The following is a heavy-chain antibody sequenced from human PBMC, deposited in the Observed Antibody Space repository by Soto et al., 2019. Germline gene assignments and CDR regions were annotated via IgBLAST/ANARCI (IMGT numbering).Heavy chain of an antibody. CDR2: IIPIFGTP. J-gene: IGHJ4*02. D-gene: IGHD6-6*01. V-gene: IGHV1-69*01. Sequence: QVQLVQSGAEVKKPGSSVKVSCKASGGSFSSYAISWVRQAPGQGLEWMGGIIPIFGTPSYAQKFQGRVTITADESTSTAYMELSSLRSEDTGVYYCAREYRSSSGRFDNWGQGTLVTVSS. CDR3: AREYRSSSGRFDN. CDR1: GGSFSSYA.